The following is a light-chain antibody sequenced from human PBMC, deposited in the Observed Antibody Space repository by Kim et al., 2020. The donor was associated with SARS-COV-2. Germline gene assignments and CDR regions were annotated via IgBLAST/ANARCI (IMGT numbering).Light chain of an antibody. CDR3: QTWGTGIRV. V-gene: IGLV4-69*01. CDR1: SGHNSYA. J-gene: IGLJ3*02. CDR2: VNSDGSN. Sequence: SVKLTCPLNSGHNSYAIAWHQQQPEKGPLYLMKVNSDGSNSKGDGIPDRFSGSSSGAERYLTISSLQSEDEADYYCQTWGTGIRVFGGGTQLTVL.